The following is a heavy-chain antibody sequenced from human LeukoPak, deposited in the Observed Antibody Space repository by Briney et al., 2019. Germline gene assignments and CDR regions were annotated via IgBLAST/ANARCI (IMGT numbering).Heavy chain of an antibody. V-gene: IGHV1-69*13. CDR2: IIPVFGTA. CDR3: ASGLTTVTDYAIDY. J-gene: IGHJ4*02. CDR1: GGTFSSYA. D-gene: IGHD4-17*01. Sequence: GASVKVSCKASGGTFSSYAISWVRQAPGQGLEWMGGIIPVFGTANYAQKFQGRVTITADESTSTAYMELSSLRSEDTAVYYCASGLTTVTDYAIDYWGQGTLVTVSS.